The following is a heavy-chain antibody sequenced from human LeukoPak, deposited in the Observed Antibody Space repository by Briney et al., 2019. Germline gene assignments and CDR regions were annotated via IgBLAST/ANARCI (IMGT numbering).Heavy chain of an antibody. CDR2: ISGSGGST. D-gene: IGHD3-10*01. J-gene: IGHJ4*02. CDR1: GFTFSSYA. Sequence: GGSLRLSCAASGFTFSSYAMSWVRQAPGKGLEWVSAISGSGGSTYYADSVKGRFTISRDNSKSTLYLQMNSLRAEDTAVYYCAKLAMVRGVIITYYFDYWGQGTLVTVSS. V-gene: IGHV3-23*01. CDR3: AKLAMVRGVIITYYFDY.